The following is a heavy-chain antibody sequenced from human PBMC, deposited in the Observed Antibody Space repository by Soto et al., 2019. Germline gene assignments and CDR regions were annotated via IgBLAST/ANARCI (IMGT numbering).Heavy chain of an antibody. D-gene: IGHD3-10*01. V-gene: IGHV4-30-2*01. CDR1: GGSISSGGYS. J-gene: IGHJ4*02. CDR3: ARGPPFGY. CDR2: IYHSGST. Sequence: LSLTCAVSGGSISSGGYSWSWIRQPPGKGLEWIGYIYHSGSTYYNPSLKSRVTISVDRSKNQFSLKLSSVTAADTAVYYCARGPPFGYWGQGTLVTVSS.